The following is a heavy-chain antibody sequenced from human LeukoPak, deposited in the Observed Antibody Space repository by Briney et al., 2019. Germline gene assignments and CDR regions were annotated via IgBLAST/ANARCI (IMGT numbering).Heavy chain of an antibody. CDR1: GGSFSNSA. CDR2: IIPMRDIT. CDR3: ARGPHDGTYYFDS. D-gene: IGHD1-26*01. J-gene: IGHJ4*02. V-gene: IGHV1-69*04. Sequence: GASVKVSCRTSGGSFSNSAITWVRQAPGQGLEWMGRIIPMRDITNYAQNFQDGVTITADKSTTTVYMEVNSLISEDMAVYFCARGPHDGTYYFDSWGQGTLVTVSS.